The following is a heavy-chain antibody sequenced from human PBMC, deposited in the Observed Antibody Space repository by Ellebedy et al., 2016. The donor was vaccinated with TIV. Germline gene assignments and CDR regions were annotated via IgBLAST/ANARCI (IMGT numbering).Heavy chain of an antibody. J-gene: IGHJ5*02. Sequence: MPSETLSLTCGVSGDSVSDNYWTRFRQSPGGGLEWIGHTSHRGNTNVSPSLKSRVIISLDPSKNELSLQLMSVTAADTAVYFCARADYCGGCNWVDPWGQGMLVTVSS. D-gene: IGHD2-21*01. CDR2: TSHRGNT. V-gene: IGHV4-59*02. CDR1: GDSVSDNY. CDR3: ARADYCGGCNWVDP.